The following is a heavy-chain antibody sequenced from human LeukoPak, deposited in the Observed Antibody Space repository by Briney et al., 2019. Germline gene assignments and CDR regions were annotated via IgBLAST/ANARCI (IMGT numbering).Heavy chain of an antibody. CDR1: GFTCSSYG. J-gene: IGHJ5*02. D-gene: IGHD1-26*01. Sequence: PGGSLRLSCAASGFTCSSYGMHWVRQAPGKGLEWVAFIRYDGSNKYYADSVKGRFTISRDNSKNTLYLQMNSLRAEDTAVYYCAKDRRGSSAWFDPWGQGTLVTVSS. CDR2: IRYDGSNK. V-gene: IGHV3-30*02. CDR3: AKDRRGSSAWFDP.